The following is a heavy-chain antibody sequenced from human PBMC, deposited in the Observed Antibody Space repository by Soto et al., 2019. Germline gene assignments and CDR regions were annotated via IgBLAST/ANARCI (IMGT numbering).Heavy chain of an antibody. J-gene: IGHJ5*02. CDR3: ARLEELERRSFWFDP. D-gene: IGHD1-1*01. CDR2: ISAYNGNT. Sequence: ASVKVSCKASGYTFTSYGISWVRQAPGQGLEWMGWISAYNGNTNYAQKLQGRVTMTTDTSTSTAYMELRSLRSDDTAVYYCARLEELERRSFWFDPWGQGTLVTVSS. V-gene: IGHV1-18*01. CDR1: GYTFTSYG.